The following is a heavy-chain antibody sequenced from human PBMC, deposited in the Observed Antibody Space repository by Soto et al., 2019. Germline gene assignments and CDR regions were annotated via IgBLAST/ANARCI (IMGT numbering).Heavy chain of an antibody. V-gene: IGHV3-74*01. CDR3: ARDPLIGTTDYGLDV. Sequence: EVQLVESGGGLVQPGGSLRLSCAASGFTFSTYWMHWVRQPPGKGLVWFSRIKNDGSNTAYADSVKGRFTISRDNAKSTLYLQMNSLRAEDTAVYYCARDPLIGTTDYGLDVWGQGTTVSVSS. D-gene: IGHD1-7*01. CDR2: IKNDGSNT. J-gene: IGHJ6*02. CDR1: GFTFSTYW.